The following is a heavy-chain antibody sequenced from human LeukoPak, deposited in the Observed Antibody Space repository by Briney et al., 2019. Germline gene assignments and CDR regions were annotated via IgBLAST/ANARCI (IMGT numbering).Heavy chain of an antibody. CDR3: ARDRTLWAVAGTDPQGAFDI. Sequence: SVNVSCKASGGTFSSYAISWVRQAPGQGVEWMGRIIPILGTANYAQKFQGRVTITTDESTTTAYMELSSLRSEDTAVYYCARDRTLWAVAGTDPQGAFDIWGQGTMVTVSS. J-gene: IGHJ3*02. D-gene: IGHD6-19*01. CDR1: GGTFSSYA. CDR2: IIPILGTA. V-gene: IGHV1-69*11.